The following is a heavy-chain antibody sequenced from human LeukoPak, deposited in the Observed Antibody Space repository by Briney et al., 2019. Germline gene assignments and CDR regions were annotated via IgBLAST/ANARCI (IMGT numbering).Heavy chain of an antibody. CDR1: GYSISSAYN. CDR2: IYHSGGT. J-gene: IGHJ5*02. V-gene: IGHV4-38-2*02. Sequence: SETLSLTCAVSGYSISSAYNWGWIRQPPGKGLEWIGSIYHSGGTYYNPSLKSRVTISVDTSKNHFSLKLSSVTAADTAVYYCARDADYFDPWGQGTLVIVSS. CDR3: ARDADYFDP. D-gene: IGHD4-11*01.